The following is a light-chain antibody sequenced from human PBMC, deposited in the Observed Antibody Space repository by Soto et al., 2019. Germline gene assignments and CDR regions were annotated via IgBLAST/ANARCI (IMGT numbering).Light chain of an antibody. J-gene: IGKJ3*01. CDR1: QSISNY. Sequence: DIQMSQSPSSLSASVGDRVTITCRTSQSISNYINWYQQKPGKAPRLLIYAASSLQSGVPSRFSGSGSGTDFALTISSLQPEDFATYYYQQSYTNSFTFGPGTQMDLK. CDR2: AAS. CDR3: QQSYTNSFT. V-gene: IGKV1-39*01.